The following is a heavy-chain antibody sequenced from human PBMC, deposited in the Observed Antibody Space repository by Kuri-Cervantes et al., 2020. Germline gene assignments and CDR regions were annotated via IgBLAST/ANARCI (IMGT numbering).Heavy chain of an antibody. D-gene: IGHD3-3*01. V-gene: IGHV1-2*02. CDR1: GYTFTGYY. CDR2: INPDSGGT. J-gene: IGHJ6*02. Sequence: ASVKVSCKASGYTFTGYYMHWVRQAPGQGLEWMGWINPDSGGTNYAQKFQGRVTMTRDTSISTAYMELNRLRSDDTAVYYCAREELRFLEWFANPFYYYYGMDVWGQGTTVTVSS. CDR3: AREELRFLEWFANPFYYYYGMDV.